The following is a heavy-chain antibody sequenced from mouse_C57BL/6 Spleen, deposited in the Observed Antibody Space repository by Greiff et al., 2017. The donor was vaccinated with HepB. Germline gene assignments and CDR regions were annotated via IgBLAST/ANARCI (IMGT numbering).Heavy chain of an antibody. J-gene: IGHJ3*01. CDR1: GFNIKDDY. CDR3: TYGNHEGFAY. V-gene: IGHV14-4*01. Sequence: VQLQQSGAELVRPGASVKLSCTASGFNIKDDYMHWVKQRPEQGLEWIGWIDPENGDTEYASKFQGKATITADTSSNTAYLQLSSLTSEDTAVYYCTYGNHEGFAYWGQGTLVTVSA. D-gene: IGHD2-1*01. CDR2: IDPENGDT.